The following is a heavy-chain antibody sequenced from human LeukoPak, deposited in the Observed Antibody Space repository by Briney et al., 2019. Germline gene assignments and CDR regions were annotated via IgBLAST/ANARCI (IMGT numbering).Heavy chain of an antibody. V-gene: IGHV3-23*01. J-gene: IGHJ4*02. Sequence: GGSLRLSCAASGFTFSSYAMGWVRQAPGKGPEWVSAISVSGGSTYYADSVKGRFTISRDNSKNTLYMQMNSLTAEDTAVYYCAKACMVRGAHGSYLDYWGQGTLVTVSS. CDR3: AKACMVRGAHGSYLDY. CDR1: GFTFSSYA. CDR2: ISVSGGST. D-gene: IGHD3-10*01.